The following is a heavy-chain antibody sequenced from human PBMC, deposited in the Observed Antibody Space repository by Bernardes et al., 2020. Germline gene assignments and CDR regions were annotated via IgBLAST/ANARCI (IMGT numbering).Heavy chain of an antibody. CDR1: GGSISSYY. J-gene: IGHJ3*02. Sequence: SNTLQVMCTFCGGSISSYYWSWIRPPPGKGLEWIGSIYYSGSTKHNPSLKSLVTISVDTSKNQFSLELSSVTAADTAVYYCARDDPHSYASGSYSDAFDIWGHGKMVTVSS. CDR2: IYYSGST. V-gene: IGHV4-59*01. D-gene: IGHD3-10*01. CDR3: ARDDPHSYASGSYSDAFDI.